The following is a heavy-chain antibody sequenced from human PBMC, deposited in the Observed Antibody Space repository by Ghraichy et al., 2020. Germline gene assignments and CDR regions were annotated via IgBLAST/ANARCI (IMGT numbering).Heavy chain of an antibody. V-gene: IGHV3-43*02. Sequence: GGSLRLSCAASGFTFDDYAMHWVRQAPGKGLEWVSLISGDGGSTYYAASVKGRFTISRANSKNSLYLQMNSLRTEDTALYYCAKDRGGAATVRDAFDIWGQGTMVTVSS. J-gene: IGHJ3*02. CDR1: GFTFDDYA. CDR2: ISGDGGST. CDR3: AKDRGGAATVRDAFDI. D-gene: IGHD2-15*01.